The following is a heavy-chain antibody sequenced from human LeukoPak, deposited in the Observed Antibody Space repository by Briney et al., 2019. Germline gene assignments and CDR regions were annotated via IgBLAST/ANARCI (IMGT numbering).Heavy chain of an antibody. CDR3: AREKGAYYYDSSGFHFDY. CDR1: GYTFTSYY. Sequence: ASVKVSCKASGYTFTSYYMHWVRQAPGQGLEWMGIINPSGGSTSYAQKFQGRVTMTRDTSTSTVYMELSSLRSEDTAVYYCAREKGAYYYDSSGFHFDYWGQGTLVTVSS. CDR2: INPSGGST. J-gene: IGHJ4*02. V-gene: IGHV1-46*01. D-gene: IGHD3-22*01.